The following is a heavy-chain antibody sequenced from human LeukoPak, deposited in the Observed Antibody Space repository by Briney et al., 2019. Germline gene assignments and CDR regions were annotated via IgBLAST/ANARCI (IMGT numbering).Heavy chain of an antibody. J-gene: IGHJ6*02. D-gene: IGHD2/OR15-2a*01. CDR3: ARARGSSTSAVTGLDV. V-gene: IGHV1-18*01. CDR1: GYTFTSYG. CDR2: ISGYNGNT. Sequence: ASVKVSCKASGYTFTSYGISWVRQAPGQGPEWMGWISGYNGNTKYTQNLRGRVTMTTDTSTSTAYMELGSLRSDDTAVYYCARARGSSTSAVTGLDVWGQGTAVIVSS.